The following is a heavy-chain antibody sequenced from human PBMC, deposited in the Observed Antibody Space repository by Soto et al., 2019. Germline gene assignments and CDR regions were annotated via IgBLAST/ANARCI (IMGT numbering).Heavy chain of an antibody. J-gene: IGHJ4*02. Sequence: SETLSLTCAVSGGSISSGGYSWSWIRQPPGKGLEWIGYIYHSGSTYYNPSLKSRVTISVHTSSSQFSLELSSVTAADTAVYYCARGLISGSHYSGGWYYFDSWGQGTQVT. V-gene: IGHV4-30-2*01. CDR2: IYHSGST. D-gene: IGHD1-26*01. CDR1: GGSISSGGYS. CDR3: ARGLISGSHYSGGWYYFDS.